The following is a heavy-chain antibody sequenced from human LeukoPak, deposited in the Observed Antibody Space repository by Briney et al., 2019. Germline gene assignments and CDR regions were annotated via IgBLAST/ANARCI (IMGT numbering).Heavy chain of an antibody. CDR1: GFTFSSYG. Sequence: GGSLRLSCAASGFTFSSYGMHWVRQAPGKGLEWVAVISYDGSNKYYADSVKGRFTISRDNSKNTLYLQMNSLRAEDTAVYYCAKAPPGGNPPFDYWGQGTLVTVSS. V-gene: IGHV3-30*18. D-gene: IGHD4-23*01. J-gene: IGHJ4*02. CDR3: AKAPPGGNPPFDY. CDR2: ISYDGSNK.